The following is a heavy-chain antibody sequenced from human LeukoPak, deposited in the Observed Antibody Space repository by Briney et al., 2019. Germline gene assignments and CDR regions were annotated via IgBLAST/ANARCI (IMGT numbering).Heavy chain of an antibody. D-gene: IGHD3-16*01. Sequence: ASVKVSCKASGGTFSSYAISWVRQAPGQGLEWMGWINPNSGGTNYAQKFQGRVTMTRDTSISTAYMELSRLRSDDTAVYYCAREIMTTNDYWGQGTLVTVSS. V-gene: IGHV1-2*02. J-gene: IGHJ4*02. CDR3: AREIMTTNDY. CDR2: INPNSGGT. CDR1: GGTFSSYA.